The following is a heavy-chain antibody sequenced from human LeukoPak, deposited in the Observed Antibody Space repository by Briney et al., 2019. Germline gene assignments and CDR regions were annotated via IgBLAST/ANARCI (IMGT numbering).Heavy chain of an antibody. V-gene: IGHV3-9*01. CDR1: GFTFDDYA. D-gene: IGHD6-6*01. CDR3: AKDSGGGSSDSYYYYGMDV. Sequence: PGGSLRLSCAASGFTFDDYAMHWVRQAPGKGLEWVSGISWNSGSTGYADSVKGRFTISRDNAKNSLYLQMNSLRAEDTALYYCAKDSGGGSSDSYYYYGMDVWGQGTTVTVSS. CDR2: ISWNSGST. J-gene: IGHJ6*02.